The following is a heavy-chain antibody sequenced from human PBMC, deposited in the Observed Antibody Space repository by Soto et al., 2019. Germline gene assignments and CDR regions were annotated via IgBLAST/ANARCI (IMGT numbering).Heavy chain of an antibody. CDR3: ARRSSGWYFDY. J-gene: IGHJ4*02. D-gene: IGHD6-19*01. Sequence: EVQLLESGGGLVQPGGSLRLSCAASGFTFSSYAMSWVRQAPGKGLEWVSVISGSGGSTYYADSVKGRFTISRDNSKNTLYLQMNSLRSEDTAAYYCARRSSGWYFDYWGQGTLVTVSS. CDR2: ISGSGGST. CDR1: GFTFSSYA. V-gene: IGHV3-23*01.